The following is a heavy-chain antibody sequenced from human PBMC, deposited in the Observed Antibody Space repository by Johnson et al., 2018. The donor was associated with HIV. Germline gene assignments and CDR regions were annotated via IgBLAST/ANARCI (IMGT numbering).Heavy chain of an antibody. D-gene: IGHD3-10*01. Sequence: QLVESGGGVVQPGRSLRLSCAASGFTFSSYDMHWVRQAPGKGLEWVALISYDGSNKCYADSVKGRFTISRDNAKNTLYLQMNDLRVGDTAVYYCAKGRITMVQGVPLDAFDIGGQGTMVTVSS. CDR1: GFTFSSYD. V-gene: IGHV3-30*14. CDR3: AKGRITMVQGVPLDAFDI. J-gene: IGHJ3*02. CDR2: ISYDGSNK.